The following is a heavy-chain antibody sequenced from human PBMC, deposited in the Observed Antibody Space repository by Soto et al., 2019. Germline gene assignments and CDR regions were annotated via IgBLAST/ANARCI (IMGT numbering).Heavy chain of an antibody. CDR2: IYYSGST. Sequence: PSETLSLTCTVSGGSISSGGYYWSWIRQHPGKGLGWIGYIYYSGSTYYNPSLKSRVTISVDTSKNQFSLKLSSVTAADTAVYYCAREEGGGYDHRWFDPWGQGTLVTVSS. V-gene: IGHV4-31*03. D-gene: IGHD5-12*01. CDR1: GGSISSGGYY. J-gene: IGHJ5*02. CDR3: AREEGGGYDHRWFDP.